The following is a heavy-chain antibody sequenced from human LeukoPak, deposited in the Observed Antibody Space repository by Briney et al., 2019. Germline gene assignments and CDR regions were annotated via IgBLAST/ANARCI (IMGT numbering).Heavy chain of an antibody. J-gene: IGHJ4*02. Sequence: GGSLRLSCAASGFTFSSYSMNWVRQAPGKGLGWVSSISSSSSYIYYADSVKGRFTISRDNAKNSLYLQMNSLRAEDTAVYYCARVGSYSPWYFDYWGQGTLVTVSS. V-gene: IGHV3-21*01. CDR3: ARVGSYSPWYFDY. CDR2: ISSSSSYI. D-gene: IGHD1-26*01. CDR1: GFTFSSYS.